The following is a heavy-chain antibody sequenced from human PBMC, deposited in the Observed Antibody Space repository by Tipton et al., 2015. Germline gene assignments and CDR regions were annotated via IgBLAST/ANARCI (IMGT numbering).Heavy chain of an antibody. D-gene: IGHD4-17*01. J-gene: IGHJ4*02. V-gene: IGHV4-38-2*01. Sequence: TLPLTCAVSAYSISSDYYWGWIRQPPGKGLEWIGSISHSGNTYYNPSLKSRVTMSRDTSKNQFSLKLTSVTAADTAVYYCARLDTVTTELDYWGQGTLVTVSS. CDR2: ISHSGNT. CDR3: ARLDTVTTELDY. CDR1: AYSISSDYY.